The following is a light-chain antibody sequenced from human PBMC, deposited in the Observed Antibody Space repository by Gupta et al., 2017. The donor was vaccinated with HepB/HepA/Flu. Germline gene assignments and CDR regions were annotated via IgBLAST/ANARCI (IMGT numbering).Light chain of an antibody. Sequence: QSALTQPASVSGSPGQSITISCTGTSSDVGGYNYVSWYQQHPGKAPKLMIYDVSNRPSGVSNRFSGSKSGNTASLTISGLQAEDEADYYCSSYTSRSTLGVFGGGTKLTAL. CDR1: SSDVGGYNY. J-gene: IGLJ2*01. CDR3: SSYTSRSTLGV. CDR2: DVS. V-gene: IGLV2-14*01.